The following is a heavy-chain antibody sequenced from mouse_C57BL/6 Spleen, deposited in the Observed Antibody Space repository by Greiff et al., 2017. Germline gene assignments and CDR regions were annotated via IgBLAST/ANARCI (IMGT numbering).Heavy chain of an antibody. V-gene: IGHV1-76*01. CDR2: IYPGSGNT. CDR1: GYTFTDYY. Sequence: VQLQQSGAELVRPGASVKLSCKASGYTFTDYYINWVKKRPGQGLEWIARIYPGSGNTYYNEKFKGKATLTAEKSSSTAYMQLSSLTSEDSAVYFCARGIHYYDGFDYWGQGTTLTVSS. CDR3: ARGIHYYDGFDY. J-gene: IGHJ2*01. D-gene: IGHD1-1*01.